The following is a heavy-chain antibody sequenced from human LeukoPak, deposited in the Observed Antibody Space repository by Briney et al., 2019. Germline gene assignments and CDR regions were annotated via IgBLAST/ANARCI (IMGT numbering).Heavy chain of an antibody. J-gene: IGHJ4*02. V-gene: IGHV3-21*01. Sequence: GGSLRLSCAASGFTFSSYSMNWVRQAPGKGLEWVSSISSSSSYIYYADSVKGRFTISRDNSKNTLYLQMNSLRAEDTAVYYCARDNPPKITMVRGSFPGYWGQGTLVTVSS. CDR1: GFTFSSYS. CDR2: ISSSSSYI. CDR3: ARDNPPKITMVRGSFPGY. D-gene: IGHD3-10*01.